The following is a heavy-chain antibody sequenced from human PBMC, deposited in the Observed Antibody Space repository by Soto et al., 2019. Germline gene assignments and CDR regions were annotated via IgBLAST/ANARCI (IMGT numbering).Heavy chain of an antibody. Sequence: SETLSLTCTVSGGSISSYYWSWIRQPPGKGLEWIGYIYYSGSTNYNPSLKSRVTISVDTSKNQFSLKLSSVTAADTAVYYCARGEGRSSSNYYYYYMDVWGKGTTVTVSS. D-gene: IGHD6-6*01. CDR3: ARGEGRSSSNYYYYYMDV. CDR1: GGSISSYY. V-gene: IGHV4-59*01. CDR2: IYYSGST. J-gene: IGHJ6*03.